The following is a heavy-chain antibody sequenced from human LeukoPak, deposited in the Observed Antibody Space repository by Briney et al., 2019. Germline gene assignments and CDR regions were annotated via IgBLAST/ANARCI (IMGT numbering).Heavy chain of an antibody. J-gene: IGHJ4*02. CDR1: GFTFSSYA. V-gene: IGHV3-23*01. Sequence: GGSQRLSCAASGFTFSSYAMSWVRQAPGKGLEWVSAISGSGGSTYYADSVKGRFTISRDNSKSTLYLQMNSLRAEDTAVYYCAKDLASAADYYFDYWGQGTLVTVSS. D-gene: IGHD6-13*01. CDR3: AKDLASAADYYFDY. CDR2: ISGSGGST.